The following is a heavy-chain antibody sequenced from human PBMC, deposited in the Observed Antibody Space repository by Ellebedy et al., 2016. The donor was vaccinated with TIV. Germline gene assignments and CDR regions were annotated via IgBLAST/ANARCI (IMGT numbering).Heavy chain of an antibody. D-gene: IGHD2/OR15-2a*01. J-gene: IGHJ4*02. V-gene: IGHV4-39*01. CDR2: IYYSGST. CDR1: GASISGSNYY. Sequence: SETLSLTXTVSGASISGSNYYWGWIRQPPGKGLEWIGGIYYSGSTYNNPSLKSRVTISVDTSKNPFSLKLSSLTAADTAVFYCARHGVRNRILGPIEYWGQGTLVTLSS. CDR3: ARHGVRNRILGPIEY.